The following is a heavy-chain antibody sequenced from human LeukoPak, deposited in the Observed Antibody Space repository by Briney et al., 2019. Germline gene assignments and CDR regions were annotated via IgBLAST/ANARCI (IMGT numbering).Heavy chain of an antibody. J-gene: IGHJ6*02. D-gene: IGHD7-27*01. CDR1: GGSMSRYY. V-gene: IGHV4-59*01. CDR2: IYYSGST. Sequence: SETLSLTCTVPGGSMSRYYWSWIRQPPGKGLEWIGYIYYSGSTNYNPSLKSRVTISVDTSKNQFSLKLSSVTAADTAVYYCARAVGMRYYYYGMDVWGQGTTVTVSS. CDR3: ARAVGMRYYYYGMDV.